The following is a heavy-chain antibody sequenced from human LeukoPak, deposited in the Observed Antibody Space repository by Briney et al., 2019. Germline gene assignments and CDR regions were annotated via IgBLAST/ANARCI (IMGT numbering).Heavy chain of an antibody. J-gene: IGHJ6*02. V-gene: IGHV3-30-3*01. Sequence: GGSLRLSCAASGFXFSSYAIHWVRQAPGKGLEWVAVISYDGSNKYYADSVKGRFTISRDNSKNTLYLQMNSLRAEDTAVYYCARDRYGMDVWGQGTTVTVSS. CDR1: GFXFSSYA. CDR2: ISYDGSNK. CDR3: ARDRYGMDV.